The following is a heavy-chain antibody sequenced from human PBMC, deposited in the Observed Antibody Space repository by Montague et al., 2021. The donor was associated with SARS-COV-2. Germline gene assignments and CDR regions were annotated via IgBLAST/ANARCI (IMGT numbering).Heavy chain of an antibody. CDR3: ASREVYYNDSALMDV. CDR1: GGSISSSSYY. V-gene: IGHV4-39*02. D-gene: IGHD3-22*01. J-gene: IGHJ6*02. CDR2: IFYRGXT. Sequence: SETLSLTCTVSGGSISSSSYYWGWILQSPGKELEWLGNIFYRGXTXYXXXXKXRVSMSLYTSKNHLSLRLISVTAADTAVYYCASREVYYNDSALMDVWGQGTAVIVSS.